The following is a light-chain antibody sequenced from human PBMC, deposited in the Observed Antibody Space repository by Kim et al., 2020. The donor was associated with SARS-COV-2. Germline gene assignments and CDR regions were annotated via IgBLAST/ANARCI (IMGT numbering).Light chain of an antibody. CDR1: QSVLSSSNNKNY. J-gene: IGKJ2*01. CDR3: QQYYDTPYT. CDR2: WAS. V-gene: IGKV4-1*01. Sequence: ATINCKSSQSVLSSSNNKNYLAWYQQKPGQPPKLLIYWASTRESGVPDRFSGSGSATDFTLTISSLQAEDVAVYYCQQYYDTPYTFGQGTKLEI.